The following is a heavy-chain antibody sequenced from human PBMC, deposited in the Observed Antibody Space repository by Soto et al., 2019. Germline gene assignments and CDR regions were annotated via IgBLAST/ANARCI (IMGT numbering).Heavy chain of an antibody. CDR2: IYHSGST. CDR3: ASSTVVVVPAAMLAVDYYYYGMDV. D-gene: IGHD2-2*01. J-gene: IGHJ6*02. V-gene: IGHV4-4*02. CDR1: GGSISSSNW. Sequence: QVQLQESGPGLVKPSGTLSLTCAVSGGSISSSNWWSWVRQPPGKGLEWIGEIYHSGSTNYNPSLKSSVTISVEKSKNQFSLKLSSVTAADTAVYYCASSTVVVVPAAMLAVDYYYYGMDVWGQGTTVTVSS.